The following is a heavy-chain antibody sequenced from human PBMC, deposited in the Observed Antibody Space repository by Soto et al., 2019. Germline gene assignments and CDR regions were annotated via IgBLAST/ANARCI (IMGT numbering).Heavy chain of an antibody. CDR3: ATLEDDYVWGSYRYRDY. Sequence: ASVKVSCKASGGTFSSYAISWVRQAPGQGLEWMGGIIPILGIANYAQKFQGRVTITADKSTSTAYMELSSLRSEDTAVYYCATLEDDYVWGSYRYRDYWGQGTLVTVSS. J-gene: IGHJ4*02. D-gene: IGHD3-16*02. V-gene: IGHV1-69*10. CDR1: GGTFSSYA. CDR2: IIPILGIA.